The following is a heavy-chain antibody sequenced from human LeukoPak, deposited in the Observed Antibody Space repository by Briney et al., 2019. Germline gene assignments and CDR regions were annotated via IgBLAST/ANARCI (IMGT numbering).Heavy chain of an antibody. CDR3: ARHPSSGLFDI. Sequence: SETLTLTCTVSGGSISNSSYYWGWIRQPPGKGLEWIGSMYYSGSTYQNPSLKSRVTISVDTSKNQFSLKLSSVTAADTAVYYCARHPSSGLFDIRGQGTMVTVSS. D-gene: IGHD5-12*01. J-gene: IGHJ3*02. CDR1: GGSISNSSYY. V-gene: IGHV4-39*01. CDR2: MYYSGST.